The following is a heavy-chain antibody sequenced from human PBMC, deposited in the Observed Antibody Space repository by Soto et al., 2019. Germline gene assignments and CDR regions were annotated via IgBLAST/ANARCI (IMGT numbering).Heavy chain of an antibody. CDR2: ISYDGSNK. CDR1: GFTFSSYG. CDR3: ANVPGGYYDSSGYYPYYYYGMDV. D-gene: IGHD3-22*01. J-gene: IGHJ6*02. V-gene: IGHV3-30*18. Sequence: GGSLRLCCAASGFTFSSYGMHWVRQAPGKGLEWVAVISYDGSNKYYADSVKGRFTISRDNSKNTLYLQMNSLRAEDTAVYYCANVPGGYYDSSGYYPYYYYGMDVWGQGTTVTVSS.